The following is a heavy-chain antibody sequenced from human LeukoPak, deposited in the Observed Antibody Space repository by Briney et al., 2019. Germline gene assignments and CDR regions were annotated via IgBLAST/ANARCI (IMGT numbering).Heavy chain of an antibody. Sequence: GESLKIPCKGSGYSFTSYWIGWVRQMPGKGLEWMGVIYPRDSDTRYSPSFQGQITISADKSINTAYLQWSSLKASDTAIYYCARTQDPIAARNWGQRTLVTVSS. CDR1: GYSFTSYW. J-gene: IGHJ4*02. D-gene: IGHD6-13*01. CDR3: ARTQDPIAARN. V-gene: IGHV5-51*01. CDR2: IYPRDSDT.